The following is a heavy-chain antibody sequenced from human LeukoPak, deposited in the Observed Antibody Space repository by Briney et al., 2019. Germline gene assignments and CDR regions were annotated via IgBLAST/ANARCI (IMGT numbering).Heavy chain of an antibody. CDR3: ARARSWPEHAFDV. D-gene: IGHD5-24*01. V-gene: IGHV3-53*01. Sequence: PSETLSLTCTVSGGSISSYYMSWVRQAPGKGLEWVSIIYGGGSTSYADSVKGRFTISRDTSKNTLYLQMNSLRAEDTASYYCARARSWPEHAFDVWGQGTMVTVSS. CDR2: IYGGGST. J-gene: IGHJ3*01. CDR1: GGSISSYY.